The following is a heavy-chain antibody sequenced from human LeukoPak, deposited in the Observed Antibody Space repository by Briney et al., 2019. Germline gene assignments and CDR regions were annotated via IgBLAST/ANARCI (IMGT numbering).Heavy chain of an antibody. J-gene: IGHJ4*02. V-gene: IGHV3-21*01. D-gene: IGHD3-9*01. CDR3: ARDGGLYYDILTGYCDY. CDR2: ISSSSSYI. CDR1: GFTFSSYS. Sequence: GGSLRLSCAASGFTFSSYSMNWVRQAPGKGLEWVSSISSSSSYIYYADSVKGRFTISRDNAKNSLYLQMNSLRAEDTAVYYCARDGGLYYDILTGYCDYWGQGTLVTVSS.